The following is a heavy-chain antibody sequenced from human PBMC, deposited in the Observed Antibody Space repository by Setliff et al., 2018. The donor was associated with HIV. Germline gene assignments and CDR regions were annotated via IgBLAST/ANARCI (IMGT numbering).Heavy chain of an antibody. Sequence: NPSETLSLTCTVSGGSITSGTYYWNWIRQHPGKGLEWICYIYYSGSTYYNPSLKSRITISVDTFKNQFSLTLKSVTAADTAVYYSARDEGVVAATETYYYSGLDVWGQGTTVTVSS. D-gene: IGHD2-15*01. J-gene: IGHJ6*02. V-gene: IGHV4-31*03. CDR1: GGSITSGTYY. CDR3: ARDEGVVAATETYYYSGLDV. CDR2: IYYSGST.